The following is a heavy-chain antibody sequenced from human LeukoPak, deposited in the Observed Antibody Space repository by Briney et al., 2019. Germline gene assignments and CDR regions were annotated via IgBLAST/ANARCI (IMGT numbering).Heavy chain of an antibody. CDR3: ARGRDVVVAAALGI. CDR1: GGTFSSYA. V-gene: IGHV1-69*04. CDR2: IIPILGIA. J-gene: IGHJ3*02. Sequence: SVTVSFKASGGTFSSYAISWVRQAPGQGLEWMGRIIPILGIANYAQKFQGRVTITADKSTSTDYMELSSLRSEDTAVYYCARGRDVVVAAALGIWGQGTMVTVSS. D-gene: IGHD2-15*01.